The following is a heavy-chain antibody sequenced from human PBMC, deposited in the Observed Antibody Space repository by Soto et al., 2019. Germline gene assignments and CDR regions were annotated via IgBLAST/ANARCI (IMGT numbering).Heavy chain of an antibody. CDR3: ARAGDHRSGLVIPPPRPFDY. D-gene: IGHD6-19*01. J-gene: IGHJ4*02. V-gene: IGHV4-4*02. CDR1: SGSISSSNW. CDR2: IYHSGST. Sequence: QVQLQESGPGLVKPSGTLSLTCAVSSGSISSSNWWSWVRQPPGKGLEWIGEIYHSGSTNYNPSLKSRVTISVDKSKNQFSLKLSSVTAADTAVYYCARAGDHRSGLVIPPPRPFDYWGQGTLVTVSS.